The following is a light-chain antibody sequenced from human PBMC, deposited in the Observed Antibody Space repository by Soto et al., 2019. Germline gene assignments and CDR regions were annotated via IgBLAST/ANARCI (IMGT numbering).Light chain of an antibody. J-gene: IGKJ4*01. CDR1: QGISND. CDR3: LQHKTSPST. V-gene: IGKV1-17*01. Sequence: DIQMTQSPPSLSSSVGDRVTITCRASQGISNDLVWYQQKPGQAPKRLIYAASLLQTGVPPRCSGSASGTEFPLTISSLQPEDFANFYCLQHKTSPSTFGGGTKLEIK. CDR2: AAS.